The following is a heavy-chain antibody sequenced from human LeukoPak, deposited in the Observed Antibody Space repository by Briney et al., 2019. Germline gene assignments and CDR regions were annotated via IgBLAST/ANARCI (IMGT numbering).Heavy chain of an antibody. V-gene: IGHV3-48*01. CDR3: ARDRGYSYGYGDY. J-gene: IGHJ4*02. CDR1: GFTFSSYS. D-gene: IGHD5-18*01. CDR2: ISSSSSTI. Sequence: GGSLRLSCAASGFTFSSYSMNWVRQAPEKGLEWVSYISSSSSTIYYADSVKGRFTISRDNAKNSLYLQMNSLRAEDTAVYYCARDRGYSYGYGDYWGQGTLVTVSS.